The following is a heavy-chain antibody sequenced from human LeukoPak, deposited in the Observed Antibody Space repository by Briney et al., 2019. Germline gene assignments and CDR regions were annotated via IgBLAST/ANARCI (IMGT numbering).Heavy chain of an antibody. CDR3: ARDRGSSFDP. CDR1: GGSISSYY. J-gene: IGHJ5*02. Sequence: PSETLSLTCTVSGGSISSYYWSWIRQPPGKGLEWIWYIYYSGSTNYNPSLKSRVTISVDTSKNQFSLKLSSVTAADTAVYYCARDRGSSFDPWGQGTLVTVSS. D-gene: IGHD6-13*01. V-gene: IGHV4-59*01. CDR2: IYYSGST.